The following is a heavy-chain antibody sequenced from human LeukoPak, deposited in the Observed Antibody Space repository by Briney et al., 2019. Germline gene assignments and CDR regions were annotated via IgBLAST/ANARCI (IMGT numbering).Heavy chain of an antibody. Sequence: GGSLRLSCAASGFTFSSYWMHWVRQAPGKGLVWVSRINSDGSRTSYADSVKGRFTISRDNAKDTLYLQMNSLRAEDTAVYYCTRENYYAMDVWGRGTTVTVSS. CDR1: GFTFSSYW. J-gene: IGHJ6*02. V-gene: IGHV3-74*01. CDR2: INSDGSRT. CDR3: TRENYYAMDV.